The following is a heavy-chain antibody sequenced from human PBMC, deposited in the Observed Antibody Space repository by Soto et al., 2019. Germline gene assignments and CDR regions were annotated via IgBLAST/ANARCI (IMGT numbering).Heavy chain of an antibody. Sequence: GGTLRLSCAASGFTFSGYWMHWVRQAPGKGLVWVSHISYDGTETTYADSVKGRFTISRDNPKSTLYLQMNSGTAEDTGVYYGARGSDSYCYYYGMDVWGQGTTVTVSS. CDR1: GFTFSGYW. CDR2: ISYDGTET. J-gene: IGHJ6*02. CDR3: ARGSDSYCYYYGMDV. D-gene: IGHD2-21*02. V-gene: IGHV3-74*03.